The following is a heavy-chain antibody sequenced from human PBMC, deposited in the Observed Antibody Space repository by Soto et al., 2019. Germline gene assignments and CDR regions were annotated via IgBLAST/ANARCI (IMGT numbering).Heavy chain of an antibody. CDR1: GGSISSGDYY. J-gene: IGHJ5*02. CDR2: IYYSGTS. Sequence: SETLSLTCTVSGGSISSGDYYRSWIRQPPGKGLEWIGSIYYSGTSSYNPSLKSRVTMSVDTSKKQLSLRLRSVTAADTAVYYCARLHCDSPNCVPLDTWGQGTLVTVSS. V-gene: IGHV4-39*01. CDR3: ARLHCDSPNCVPLDT. D-gene: IGHD2-2*01.